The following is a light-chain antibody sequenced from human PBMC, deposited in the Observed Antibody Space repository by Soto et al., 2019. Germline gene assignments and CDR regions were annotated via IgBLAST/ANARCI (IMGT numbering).Light chain of an antibody. CDR2: DAS. CDR3: QQRYNWPVT. J-gene: IGKJ5*01. CDR1: QSVSSD. V-gene: IGKV3-15*01. Sequence: EIVMTQSPATLSVSPGERATLSCRASQSVSSDLSWYQQKPGQAPRLLIHDASTRATGIPARFSGSGSGTEFILTISSLQSEDFAVYYCQQRYNWPVTFGQGTRLEIK.